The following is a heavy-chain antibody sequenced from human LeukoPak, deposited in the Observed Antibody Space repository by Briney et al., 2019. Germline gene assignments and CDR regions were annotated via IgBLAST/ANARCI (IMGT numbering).Heavy chain of an antibody. CDR3: ARYGLDIVTKMPNWFDR. CDR2: FNTNSGNP. D-gene: IGHD5-12*01. CDR1: GYTFTSYS. Sequence: ASVKVSCKASGYTFTSYSMNWVRQAPGQGLEWLGWFNTNSGNPTYAQSFTGRFVFSLDTSISTAYLKISSLKAEDTAVYYCARYGLDIVTKMPNWFDRWGKGTLVTVSS. J-gene: IGHJ5*02. V-gene: IGHV7-4-1*02.